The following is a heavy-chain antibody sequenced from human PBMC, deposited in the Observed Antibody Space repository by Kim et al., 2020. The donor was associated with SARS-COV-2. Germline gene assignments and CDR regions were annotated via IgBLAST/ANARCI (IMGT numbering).Heavy chain of an antibody. D-gene: IGHD6-13*01. CDR3: ATDILIEAAAGNLDY. Sequence: ASVKVSCKVSGYTLTELSMHWVRQAPGKGLEWMGGFDPEDGETIYSQKFQGRVTMTEDTSTDTAYMELSSLRSEDKAVYYCATDILIEAAAGNLDYCGQGTLVTVSS. J-gene: IGHJ4*02. CDR2: FDPEDGET. CDR1: GYTLTELS. V-gene: IGHV1-24*01.